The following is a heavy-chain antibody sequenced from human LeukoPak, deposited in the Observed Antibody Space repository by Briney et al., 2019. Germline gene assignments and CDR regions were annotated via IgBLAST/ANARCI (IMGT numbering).Heavy chain of an antibody. CDR2: SYPGDSDT. V-gene: IGHV5-51*01. D-gene: IGHD6-19*01. J-gene: IGHJ4*02. CDR3: ARPIAVAGIYYFDY. Sequence: GESLKISCKGSGYSFTSYWIGWVRQMPGKGLEWMGISYPGDSDTRYSPSFQGQVTISADKSISTAYLQWSSLKASDTAVYYCARPIAVAGIYYFDYWGQGTLVTVSS. CDR1: GYSFTSYW.